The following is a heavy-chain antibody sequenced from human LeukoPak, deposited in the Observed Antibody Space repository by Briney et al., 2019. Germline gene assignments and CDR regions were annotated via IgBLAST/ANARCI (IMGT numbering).Heavy chain of an antibody. CDR2: IYYSGST. CDR1: GGSISSYY. D-gene: IGHD6-6*01. Sequence: PSETLSLTCTVSGGSISSYYRSWIRQPPGKGLEWIGYIYYSGSTNYNPSLKSRVTISVDTSKNQFSLKLSSVTAADTAVYYCAREREIAARPLDYWGRGTLVTVSS. J-gene: IGHJ4*02. V-gene: IGHV4-59*12. CDR3: AREREIAARPLDY.